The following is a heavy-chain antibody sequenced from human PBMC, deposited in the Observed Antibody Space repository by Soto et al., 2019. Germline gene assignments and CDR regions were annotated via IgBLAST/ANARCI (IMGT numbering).Heavy chain of an antibody. D-gene: IGHD6-13*01. J-gene: IGHJ4*02. Sequence: SETLSLTCSVSGGSISGSYWSWIRQSPGKGLEWLGYVYYTGSTNYSPSLRSRVSISVDTSKNEFSLRLSSVTAADTAVYFRARSVAAPGAHIDYWGQGTQVTVTS. CDR1: GGSISGSY. CDR2: VYYTGST. V-gene: IGHV4-59*01. CDR3: ARSVAAPGAHIDY.